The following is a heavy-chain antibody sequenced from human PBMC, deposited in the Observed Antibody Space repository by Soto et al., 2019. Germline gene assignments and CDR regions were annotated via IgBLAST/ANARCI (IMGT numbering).Heavy chain of an antibody. J-gene: IGHJ4*02. Sequence: QVQLVQSGAEVKKPGASVKVSCKASGYTFTTYGISWVRQAPGQGLEWMGWISAYNGNTNYAQSLQGRVTMTTYTSTSPAFRDLRSMTSDDTAVYYCARVVEATVTADYWGQGTLVAVSS. CDR1: GYTFTTYG. CDR2: ISAYNGNT. D-gene: IGHD4-17*01. CDR3: ARVVEATVTADY. V-gene: IGHV1-18*01.